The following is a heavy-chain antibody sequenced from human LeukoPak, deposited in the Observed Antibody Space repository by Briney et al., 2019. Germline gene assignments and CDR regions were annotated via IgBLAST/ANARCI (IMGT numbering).Heavy chain of an antibody. Sequence: PSETLSLTCTVSGGSISSSSYYWGWIRQPPAKGLEWIGRMYYSGSTYYNPSLKSRVTISVDTSKNQFSLKLSSVTAADPAVYYCARLGSSGYYSSNWFDPWGQGTWSPSPQ. D-gene: IGHD3-22*01. CDR2: MYYSGST. J-gene: IGHJ5*02. CDR1: GGSISSSSYY. CDR3: ARLGSSGYYSSNWFDP. V-gene: IGHV4-39*01.